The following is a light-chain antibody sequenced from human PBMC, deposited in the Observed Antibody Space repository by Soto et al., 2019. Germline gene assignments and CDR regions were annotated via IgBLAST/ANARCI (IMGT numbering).Light chain of an antibody. CDR2: DAS. CDR1: QDISNT. J-gene: IGKJ5*01. Sequence: DIPMTQSPSSLSASVGDRVTITCRASQDISNTLNWYQQRPGKAPKLLIYDASNLERGVPSRFSGTRSGTHFTFAITSLQPEDVATYYCQQSDSLPITFGQGTRLEI. CDR3: QQSDSLPIT. V-gene: IGKV1-33*01.